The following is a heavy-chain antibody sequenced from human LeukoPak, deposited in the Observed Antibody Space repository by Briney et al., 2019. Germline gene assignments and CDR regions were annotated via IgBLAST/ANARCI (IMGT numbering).Heavy chain of an antibody. CDR3: ARDDYDSSTPYYFDY. CDR1: GFTFDDYA. CDR2: ISWNSGSI. J-gene: IGHJ4*02. D-gene: IGHD3-22*01. Sequence: PGGSLRLSCAASGFTFDDYAMHWVRQAPGKGLEWVSGISWNSGSIGYADSVKGRFTISRDNVKNSLYLQMNSLRAEDTAVYYCARDDYDSSTPYYFDYWGQGILVTVSS. V-gene: IGHV3-9*01.